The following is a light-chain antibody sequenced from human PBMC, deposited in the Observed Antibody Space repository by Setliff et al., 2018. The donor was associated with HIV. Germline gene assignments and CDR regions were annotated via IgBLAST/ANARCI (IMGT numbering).Light chain of an antibody. J-gene: IGLJ1*01. CDR3: SSYTFSSTPYV. V-gene: IGLV2-14*01. Sequence: LTQLRSVSGSPGQSVTFSCTGSSSDVGAYNYVSWYQQHPGKAPKVMIYEVSKRPSWVSNRFSGSKSGNTASLTISGLQAEDEADYYCSSYTFSSTPYVFGTGTKV. CDR1: SSDVGAYNY. CDR2: EVS.